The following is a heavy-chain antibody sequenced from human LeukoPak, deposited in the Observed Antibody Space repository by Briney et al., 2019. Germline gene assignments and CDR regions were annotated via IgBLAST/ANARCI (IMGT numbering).Heavy chain of an antibody. CDR1: GGSISSYY. Sequence: SETLSLTCTVSGGSISSYYWGWIRQPPGKGLEWIASIYYIGSTYYNPSLKSRVTISVDTSRNQFSLKLTSVTASDTAVYYCAAYRGSSGGAIAPPDDWGQGTQVTVSS. V-gene: IGHV4-39*01. J-gene: IGHJ4*02. D-gene: IGHD3-16*02. CDR2: IYYIGST. CDR3: AAYRGSSGGAIAPPDD.